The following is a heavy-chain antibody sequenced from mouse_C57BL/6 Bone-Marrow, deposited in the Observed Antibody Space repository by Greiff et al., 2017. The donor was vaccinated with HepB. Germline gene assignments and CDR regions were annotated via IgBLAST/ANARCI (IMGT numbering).Heavy chain of an antibody. D-gene: IGHD1-1*01. Sequence: EVQLQQSGPELVKPGASVKISCKASGYTFTDYYMNWVKQSHGKSLEWIGDINPNNGGTSYNQKFKGKATLTVDKSSSTAYMELRSLTSEDSAVYYCARTFYYYGSSYPYFDYWGQGTTLTVSS. CDR3: ARTFYYYGSSYPYFDY. V-gene: IGHV1-26*01. CDR1: GYTFTDYY. CDR2: INPNNGGT. J-gene: IGHJ2*01.